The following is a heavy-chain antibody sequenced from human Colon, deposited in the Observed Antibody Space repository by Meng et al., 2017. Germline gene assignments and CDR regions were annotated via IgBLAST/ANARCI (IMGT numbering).Heavy chain of an antibody. J-gene: IGHJ4*02. CDR2: ISSSSSYI. D-gene: IGHD3-16*02. Sequence: GESLKISCAASGFTFSTYNMHWVRQAPGKGLEWVSSISSSSSYIYYADSVKGRFTISRDNAKNSLYLQMNSLRAEDTAVYYCARERQYRNYFDYWGQGTPVTVSS. V-gene: IGHV3-21*01. CDR3: ARERQYRNYFDY. CDR1: GFTFSTYN.